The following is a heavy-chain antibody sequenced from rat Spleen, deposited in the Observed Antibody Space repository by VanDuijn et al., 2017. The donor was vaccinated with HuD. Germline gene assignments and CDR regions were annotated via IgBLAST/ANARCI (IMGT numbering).Heavy chain of an antibody. CDR1: GLSLASTS. Sequence: QVQLKESGPGLVQPSQTLSLTCTVSGLSLASTSISWIRQPPGKGLDWMGVMWSSGGTDYNSALKSRLSISRDTSKSQVFLKMNSLQTEDTAIYFCIRESLPGYNSHWFVYWGQGTLVTVSS. CDR2: MWSSGGT. D-gene: IGHD1-4*01. J-gene: IGHJ3*01. CDR3: IRESLPGYNSHWFVY. V-gene: IGHV2-47*01.